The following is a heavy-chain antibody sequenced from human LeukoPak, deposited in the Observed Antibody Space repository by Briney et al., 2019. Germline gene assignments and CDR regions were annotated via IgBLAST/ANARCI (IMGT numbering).Heavy chain of an antibody. CDR1: GLTFSSSA. J-gene: IGHJ4*02. CDR2: ISNISGYT. Sequence: GGTVRLSCVASGLTFSSSAISWVRQAPGQGLEWFSSISNISGYTYYADSVQGRFTISRDNSKSTLCLQMNSLRAEDTAVYYCAKQLGYCSDGSCYFPYWGQGTLVTVSS. CDR3: AKQLGYCSDGSCYFPY. D-gene: IGHD2-15*01. V-gene: IGHV3-23*01.